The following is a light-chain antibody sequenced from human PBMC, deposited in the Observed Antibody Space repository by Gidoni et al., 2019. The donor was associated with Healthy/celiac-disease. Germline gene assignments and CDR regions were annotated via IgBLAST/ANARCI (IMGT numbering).Light chain of an antibody. CDR2: DNN. J-gene: IGLJ2*01. Sequence: QSVFTQPPSASAAPVQKVTISCSGSSSNIGNNYVSWYQQLPGTAPKLLIYDNNKRPSGIPDRFSGSKSGTSATLGITGLQTGDEADYYCGTWDTSLSAGVFGGGTKLTVL. CDR1: SSNIGNNY. CDR3: GTWDTSLSAGV. V-gene: IGLV1-51*01.